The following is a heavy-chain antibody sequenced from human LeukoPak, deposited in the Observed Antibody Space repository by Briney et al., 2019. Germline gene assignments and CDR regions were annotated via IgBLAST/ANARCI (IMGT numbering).Heavy chain of an antibody. J-gene: IGHJ4*02. CDR3: ARGALDTKTRFDY. V-gene: IGHV4-59*01. Sequence: SETLSLTCSVSGGSLSGYYWGWIRQPPGKGLEWIGYIYYSGSTKYNPSLKSRVTISVDASKNQFSLRLSSLTAADTAVYYCARGALDTKTRFDYWGQGTLVTVSS. CDR2: IYYSGST. CDR1: GGSLSGYY. D-gene: IGHD5-18*01.